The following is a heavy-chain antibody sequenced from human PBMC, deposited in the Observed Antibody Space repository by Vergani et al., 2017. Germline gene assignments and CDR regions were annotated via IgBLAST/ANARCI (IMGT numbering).Heavy chain of an antibody. D-gene: IGHD5-12*01. Sequence: EVQLVESGGDLVQPGRSLRLSCTASGFTFGYYAMDWFRQAPGQGLEWVGFIRSKVYGGTTEYAASVKDRCTISRDDSKSIAYLQMNSVKIEDTAVYYCTRVSGYELEGYDYGMDVWGQGTTVTVSS. CDR1: GFTFGYYA. V-gene: IGHV3-49*03. CDR2: IRSKVYGGTT. CDR3: TRVSGYELEGYDYGMDV. J-gene: IGHJ6*02.